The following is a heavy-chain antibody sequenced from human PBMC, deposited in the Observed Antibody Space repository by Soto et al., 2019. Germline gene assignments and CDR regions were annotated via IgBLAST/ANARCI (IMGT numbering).Heavy chain of an antibody. D-gene: IGHD2-21*01. Sequence: QVQLQQWGAGLLKPSETLSLTCAVYGGSFSGYYWSWIHQPPGKGLEWIGEINHVGDTNYNPSLKSRVTISGDSSKKQFSLKLSYVTAADTAVYYCARWLQLRWSGFQHWGQGTLVTVSS. CDR1: GGSFSGYY. CDR3: ARWLQLRWSGFQH. CDR2: INHVGDT. J-gene: IGHJ1*01. V-gene: IGHV4-34*01.